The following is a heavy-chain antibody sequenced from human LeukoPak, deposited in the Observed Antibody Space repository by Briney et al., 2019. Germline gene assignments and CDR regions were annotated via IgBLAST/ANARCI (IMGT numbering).Heavy chain of an antibody. J-gene: IGHJ4*02. Sequence: GGSLRLSCAASGFTFSSYSMNWVRQAPGKGLEWVSSISSSSSYIYYADSVKGRFTISRDNAKNSLYLQMNSLRAEDTAVYYCARDGDYYDSSGSFDYWGQGTLVTVSS. V-gene: IGHV3-21*01. CDR2: ISSSSSYI. D-gene: IGHD3-22*01. CDR3: ARDGDYYDSSGSFDY. CDR1: GFTFSSYS.